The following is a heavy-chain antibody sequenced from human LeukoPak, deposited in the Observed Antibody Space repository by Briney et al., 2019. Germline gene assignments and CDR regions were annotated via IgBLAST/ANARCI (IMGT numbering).Heavy chain of an antibody. Sequence: GASVKVSCKASGYRFTSYSISWVRQAPGRGLEWMGWINPNSGDTNYEQRFQGRVTMTRDTSISTAYMDLTRLASNDTAVYYCARGELLVDYWGQGTLVTVSS. CDR3: ARGELLVDY. D-gene: IGHD3-10*01. V-gene: IGHV1-2*02. CDR1: GYRFTSYS. CDR2: INPNSGDT. J-gene: IGHJ4*02.